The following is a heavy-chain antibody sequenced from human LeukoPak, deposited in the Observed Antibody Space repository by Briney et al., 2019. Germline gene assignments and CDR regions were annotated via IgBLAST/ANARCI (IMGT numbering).Heavy chain of an antibody. CDR3: ARDPFLDP. D-gene: IGHD3-16*01. J-gene: IGHJ5*02. CDR1: GGSFSGYY. CDR2: INHSGST. V-gene: IGHV4-34*01. Sequence: SETLSLTCAVYGGSFSGYYWSWIRQPPGKGLEWIGEINHSGSTNYNPSLKSRVTISVDTSKNQFSLKLSSVTPEDTAVYYCARDPFLDPWGQGTLVTVSS.